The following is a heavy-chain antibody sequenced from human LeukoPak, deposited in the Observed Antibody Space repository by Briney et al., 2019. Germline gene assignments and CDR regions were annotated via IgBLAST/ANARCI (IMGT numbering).Heavy chain of an antibody. CDR2: IYTSGST. CDR3: ARNDYYGSSGIDY. J-gene: IGHJ4*02. Sequence: SQTLSLTCTVSGGSISSGSYYWSWIRQPAGKGLEWIGRIYTSGSTNYNPSLKSRVTISVDTSKNQFSLKLSSVTAADTAVYYCARNDYYGSSGIDYWGRGTLVTVSS. V-gene: IGHV4-61*02. CDR1: GGSISSGSYY. D-gene: IGHD3-22*01.